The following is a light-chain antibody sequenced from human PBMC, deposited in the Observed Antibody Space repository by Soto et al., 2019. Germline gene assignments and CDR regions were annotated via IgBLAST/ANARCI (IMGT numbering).Light chain of an antibody. CDR2: DAS. J-gene: IGKJ1*01. Sequence: EIVLTQSPGTLSLSPGERATLSCRASQSVSSSYLAWYQQKPGQAPRLLIYDASVRATGIPPRFSGSGSGTDFTLTISRLEPEDFAVYYCQQYDSSPRTFGQGTKV. V-gene: IGKV3-20*01. CDR1: QSVSSSY. CDR3: QQYDSSPRT.